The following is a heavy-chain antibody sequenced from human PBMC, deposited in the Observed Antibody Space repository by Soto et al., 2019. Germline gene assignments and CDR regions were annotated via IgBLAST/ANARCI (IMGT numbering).Heavy chain of an antibody. J-gene: IGHJ5*02. CDR1: GYTFTSYG. CDR2: ISAYNGNT. CDR3: ARFTMVRGVIMTPNWFDP. Sequence: ASVKVSCKASGYTFTSYGISWVRQAPGQGLEWMGWISAYNGNTNYAQKLQGRVTMTTDTSTSTAYMELRSLRSDDTAVYYFARFTMVRGVIMTPNWFDPWGQGTLVTVSS. D-gene: IGHD3-10*01. V-gene: IGHV1-18*01.